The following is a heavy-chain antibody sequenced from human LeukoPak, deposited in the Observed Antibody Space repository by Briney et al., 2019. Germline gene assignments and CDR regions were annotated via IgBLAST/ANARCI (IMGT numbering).Heavy chain of an antibody. CDR3: VRDRPNNWFDP. V-gene: IGHV1-2*02. CDR1: GYTFTGYY. Sequence: ASVKVSCKASGYTFTGYYIHWVRQAPGQGLEWMGLIKPSSGDTNYAQKFQGRVTMTRDTSITTAYMELNRLRSDDTAVYYCVRDRPNNWFDPWGQGTLVTVSS. J-gene: IGHJ5*02. CDR2: IKPSSGDT.